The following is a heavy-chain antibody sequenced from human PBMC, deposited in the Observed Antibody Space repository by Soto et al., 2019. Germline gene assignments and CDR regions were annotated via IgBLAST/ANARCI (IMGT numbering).Heavy chain of an antibody. Sequence: GGSLRLSCASSRFTFRSYHMNSARQAPGKELERVSYIISSSSNIYYADSVKGRCTISRDNAKNSLYLQMNSLRDEDTAVYYCAIPKGYCISTSCTHLGGMDAWGQGTTVTVSS. J-gene: IGHJ6*02. CDR3: AIPKGYCISTSCTHLGGMDA. D-gene: IGHD2-2*01. V-gene: IGHV3-48*02. CDR2: IISSSSNI. CDR1: RFTFRSYH.